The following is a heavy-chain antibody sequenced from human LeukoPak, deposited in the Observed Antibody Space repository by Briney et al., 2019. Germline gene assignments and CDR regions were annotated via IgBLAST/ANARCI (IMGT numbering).Heavy chain of an antibody. J-gene: IGHJ4*02. CDR3: LLENDYSNRIDY. CDR2: IIPIFGTA. CDR1: GGTFSSYA. D-gene: IGHD4-11*01. V-gene: IGHV1-69*01. Sequence: SVKVSCKASGGTFSSYAISWVRQAPGQGLEWMGGIIPIFGTANYAQKFQGRVTITADESTSTAYMELSSLRSEDTAVYYCLLENDYSNRIDYWGQGTLVTVSS.